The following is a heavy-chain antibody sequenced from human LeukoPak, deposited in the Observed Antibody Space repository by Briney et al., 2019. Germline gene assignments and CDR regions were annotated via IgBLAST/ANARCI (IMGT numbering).Heavy chain of an antibody. Sequence: GGSLRLSCAASGFAFSDYGMFWVRQAPGKGLECVSFILNDGINKFYAESVKGRFTISRDNSQKSLFLQMNSLKPDDTAVYYCSLQCGGGCLEDSWGQGTLVTVSS. CDR1: GFAFSDYG. CDR3: SLQCGGGCLEDS. D-gene: IGHD2-21*02. J-gene: IGHJ4*02. CDR2: ILNDGINK. V-gene: IGHV3-30*02.